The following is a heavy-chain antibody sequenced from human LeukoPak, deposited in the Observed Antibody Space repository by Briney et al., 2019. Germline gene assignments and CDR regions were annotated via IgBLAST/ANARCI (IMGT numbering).Heavy chain of an antibody. D-gene: IGHD3-16*01. J-gene: IGHJ4*02. CDR2: ISGTSYTT. CDR3: AKGSLTYDPGDS. Sequence: PGGSLRLSCAASGFTFSSYSMNWVRQAPGKGLEWVSVISGTSYTTHYADSVQGRFIISRDNSKNTLYLQMNTLRVEDTAVYYCAKGSLTYDPGDSWGQGTLVTVSS. V-gene: IGHV3-23*01. CDR1: GFTFSSYS.